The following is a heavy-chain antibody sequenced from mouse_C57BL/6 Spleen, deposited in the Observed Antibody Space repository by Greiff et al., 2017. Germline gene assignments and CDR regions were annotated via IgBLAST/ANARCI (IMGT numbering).Heavy chain of an antibody. CDR1: GFTFSDYG. Sequence: EVKLMESGAGLVKPGGSLKLSCAASGFTFSDYGMHWVRQAPEKGLEWVAQISLKSDNYATHYAESVKGRFTISRGDSKSSVYLQMNNLRAEDTGIYYCCNCCRSSPRYWYFDVGGTGTTVTVSS. CDR3: CNCCRSSPRYWYFDV. CDR2: ISLKSDNYAT. V-gene: IGHV6-3*01. D-gene: IGHD1-1*01. J-gene: IGHJ1*03.